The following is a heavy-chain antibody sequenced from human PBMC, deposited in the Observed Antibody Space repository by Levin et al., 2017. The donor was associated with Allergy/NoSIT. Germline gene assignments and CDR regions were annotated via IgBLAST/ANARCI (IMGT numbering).Heavy chain of an antibody. CDR3: SRVSTETAYDYYYGMDV. J-gene: IGHJ6*02. CDR2: ISYDGIYT. CDR1: GFTFSNYA. D-gene: IGHD4-17*01. Sequence: PEGSLRLSCAASGFTFSNYAFHWVRQAPGKGLEWVALISYDGIYTFYTDSLKGRFTISRDNSKNTLYLQMNSLRPEDTSVYYCSRVSTETAYDYYYGMDVWGQGTTVTVSS. V-gene: IGHV3-30-3*01.